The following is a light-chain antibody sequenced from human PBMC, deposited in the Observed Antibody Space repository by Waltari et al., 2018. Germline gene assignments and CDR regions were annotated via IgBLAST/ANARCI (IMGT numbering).Light chain of an antibody. J-gene: IGKJ2*01. V-gene: IGKV1-5*03. CDR2: KAS. CDR3: QQYNSYSGT. Sequence: DIQLTQSPSFLSASVGDRVTITCRASQDISSYLAWYQQKPGKAPKLLIYKASSLESGVPSRFSGSGSGTEFTLTISSLQPDDFATYYCQQYNSYSGTFGQGTKLEIK. CDR1: QDISSY.